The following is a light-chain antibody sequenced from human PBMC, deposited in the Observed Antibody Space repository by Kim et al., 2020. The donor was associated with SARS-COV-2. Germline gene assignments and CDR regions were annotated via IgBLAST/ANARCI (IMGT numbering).Light chain of an antibody. CDR1: SGHSSYT. V-gene: IGLV4-60*03. CDR2: LEGSGGY. Sequence: QPVLTQSSSASASLGSSVKLTCTLSSGHSSYTIAWHQQQPGKAPRYLMKLEGSGGYNKGSGVPDRFSGSGSGADRYLTISNLQSEDEADYYCDTWDSNTRVCGGGTQLTVL. J-gene: IGLJ3*02. CDR3: DTWDSNTRV.